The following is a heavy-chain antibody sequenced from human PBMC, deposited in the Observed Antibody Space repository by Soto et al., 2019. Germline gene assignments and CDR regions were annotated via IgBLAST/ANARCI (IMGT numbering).Heavy chain of an antibody. CDR3: ARPEIPTRSSDYNCPFDH. V-gene: IGHV5-51*01. D-gene: IGHD3-22*01. Sequence: GESLKISCKGSGYIFSIYWIGWVRQVPGKGLEWMGIIYPGDSDTRYNPSFQGQVTISVDKSTSTAYLRWNSLKASDTAIYYCARPEIPTRSSDYNCPFDHWGQGTLGTGSS. J-gene: IGHJ4*02. CDR1: GYIFSIYW. CDR2: IYPGDSDT.